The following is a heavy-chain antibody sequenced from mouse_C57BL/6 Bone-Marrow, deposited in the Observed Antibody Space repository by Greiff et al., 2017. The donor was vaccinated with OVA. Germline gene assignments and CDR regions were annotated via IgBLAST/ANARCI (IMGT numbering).Heavy chain of an antibody. CDR2: IYWDDDK. D-gene: IGHD1-1*01. CDR3: ARMAPGYYGSGGWYFDV. J-gene: IGHJ1*03. CDR1: GFSLSTSGMG. Sequence: QVTLKESGPGILQSSQTLSLTRSFSGFSLSTSGMGVSWIRQPSGKGLEWLAHIYWDDDKRYNPSLKSRLTISKDTSRNQVFLKITSVDTADTATYYCARMAPGYYGSGGWYFDVWGTGTTVTVSS. V-gene: IGHV8-12*01.